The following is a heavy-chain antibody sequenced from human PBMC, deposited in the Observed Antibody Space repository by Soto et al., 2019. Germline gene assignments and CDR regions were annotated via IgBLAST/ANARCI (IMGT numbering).Heavy chain of an antibody. D-gene: IGHD3-10*01. CDR2: IYYSGST. Sequence: QVQLQESGPGLVKPSQTLSLTCSVSGGSISNGDYYWSWIRQPPGKGLDWIGYIYYSGSTYYNPSHKSRVTISVDTSKNQFSLKLSSVTAADTAVYFCARMSGPHYFDYWGQGTLVTVSS. CDR1: GGSISNGDYY. J-gene: IGHJ4*02. CDR3: ARMSGPHYFDY. V-gene: IGHV4-30-4*01.